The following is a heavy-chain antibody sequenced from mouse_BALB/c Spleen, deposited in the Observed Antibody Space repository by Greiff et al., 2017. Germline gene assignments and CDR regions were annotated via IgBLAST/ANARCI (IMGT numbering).Heavy chain of an antibody. V-gene: IGHV5-9-4*01. CDR1: GFTFSSYA. CDR2: ISSGGSYT. Sequence: EVKLVESGGGLVKPGGSLKISCEASGFTFSSYAMSWVRQSPEKRLEWVAEISSGGSYTYYPDTVTGRFTISRDNAKNTLYLEMSSLRSEDTAMYYCARDRPFAYWGQGTLVTVSA. J-gene: IGHJ3*01. CDR3: ARDRPFAY.